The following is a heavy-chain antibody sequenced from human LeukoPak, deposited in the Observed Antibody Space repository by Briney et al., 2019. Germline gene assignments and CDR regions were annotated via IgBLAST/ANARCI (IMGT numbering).Heavy chain of an antibody. CDR3: ARASETLRRFDP. CDR2: IYYTGST. V-gene: IGHV4-59*01. J-gene: IGHJ5*02. Sequence: PSETLSLTCTVSGGSISSFYWSWIRQPPGKGLEWIGYIYYTGSTNHNPSLKSRLTISVDTSKNQFSLKLSSVTAADTAVYYCARASETLRRFDPWGQGTLVTVSS. CDR1: GGSISSFY.